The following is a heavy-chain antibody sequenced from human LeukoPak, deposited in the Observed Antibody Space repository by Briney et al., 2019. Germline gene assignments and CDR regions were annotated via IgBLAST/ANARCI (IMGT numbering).Heavy chain of an antibody. CDR2: IKQDGSEK. Sequence: PGGSLRLSCAASGFTFSSYWMSWVRQAPGKGLEWVANIKQDGSEKYYVDSVKGRFTISRDNAKNSLYLQMNSLRAEDTAVYYCARGGGVAARVYYYYGMDVWGQGTTVTVSS. J-gene: IGHJ6*02. V-gene: IGHV3-7*01. D-gene: IGHD6-6*01. CDR1: GFTFSSYW. CDR3: ARGGGVAARVYYYYGMDV.